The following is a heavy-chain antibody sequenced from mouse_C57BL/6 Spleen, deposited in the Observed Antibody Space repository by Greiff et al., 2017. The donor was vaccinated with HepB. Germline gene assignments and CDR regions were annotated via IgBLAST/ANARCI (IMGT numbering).Heavy chain of an antibody. CDR3: ASRELDFDY. D-gene: IGHD4-1*01. V-gene: IGHV1-50*01. CDR1: GYTFTSYW. CDR2: IDPYDSYT. J-gene: IGHJ2*01. Sequence: QVQLQQPGAELVKPGASVKLSCKASGYTFTSYWMQWVKQRPGQGLEWIGEIDPYDSYTNYNQKFKGKATLTVDTSSSTAYMQLSSLTSEDSAVYYCASRELDFDYWGQGTTLTVSS.